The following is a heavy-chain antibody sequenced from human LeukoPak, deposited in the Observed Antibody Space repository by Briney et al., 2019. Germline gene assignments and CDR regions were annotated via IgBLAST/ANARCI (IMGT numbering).Heavy chain of an antibody. CDR2: IYSGGST. V-gene: IGHV3-66*01. J-gene: IGHJ4*02. Sequence: GGSLRLSCAASGFTVSSNYMSWVRQAPGKGLEWVSVIYSGGSTYYADSVKGRFTISRDNSKNTLYLQMNSLRAEDTAVYYCAKDRVAAADPIYYWGQGTLVTVSS. D-gene: IGHD6-13*01. CDR3: AKDRVAAADPIYY. CDR1: GFTVSSNY.